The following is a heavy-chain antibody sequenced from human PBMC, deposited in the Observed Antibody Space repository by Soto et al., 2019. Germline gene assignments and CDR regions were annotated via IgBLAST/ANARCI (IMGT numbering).Heavy chain of an antibody. CDR3: AKGGTYYYYGMDV. CDR1: GFTFDDYA. J-gene: IGHJ6*02. CDR2: ISWNSGSI. V-gene: IGHV3-9*01. Sequence: RLSCAASGFTFDDYAMHWVRQAPGKGLEWVSGISWNSGSIGYADSVKGRFTISRDNAKNSLYLQMNSLRAEDTALYYCAKGGTYYYYGMDVWGQGTTVIVSS. D-gene: IGHD3-16*01.